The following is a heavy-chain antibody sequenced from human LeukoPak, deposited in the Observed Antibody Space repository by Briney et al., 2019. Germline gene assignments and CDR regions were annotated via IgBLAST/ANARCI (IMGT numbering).Heavy chain of an antibody. CDR2: IYTSGST. CDR3: ARDAYYYDSSGYYLLDY. D-gene: IGHD3-22*01. Sequence: SETLSLTCTVSGGSISSYYWSWIRQPAGKGLEWIGRIYTSGSTYYNPSLNSRVTMSVDTSKNQFSLKLSSVTAADTAVYYCARDAYYYDSSGYYLLDYWGQGTLVTVSS. J-gene: IGHJ4*02. V-gene: IGHV4-4*07. CDR1: GGSISSYY.